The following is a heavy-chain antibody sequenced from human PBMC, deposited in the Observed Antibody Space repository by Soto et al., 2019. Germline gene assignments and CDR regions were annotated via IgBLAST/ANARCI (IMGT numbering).Heavy chain of an antibody. CDR2: IYYSGST. CDR1: GGSISSGGYY. V-gene: IGHV4-31*03. Sequence: PSETLSLTCTVSGGSISSGGYYWSWIRQHPGKGLEWIGYIYYSGSTYYNPSLKSRVTISVDTSKNQFSLKLSSVTAADTAVYYCARDHSGCSGRSCSNWFHPPGPGPLVTGSS. D-gene: IGHD2-15*01. CDR3: ARDHSGCSGRSCSNWFHP. J-gene: IGHJ5*02.